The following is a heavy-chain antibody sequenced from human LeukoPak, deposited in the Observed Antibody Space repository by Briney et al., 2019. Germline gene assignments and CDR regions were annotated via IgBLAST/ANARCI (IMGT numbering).Heavy chain of an antibody. CDR3: ARAPSEIGGYCPEYFRH. D-gene: IGHD2-21*01. Sequence: GGSLRLSCAASGFSFSSYWMHWVRQAPGKGLVWVSRIKSDGKTNYADSVKGRFTISRDNAKNTVSLQMNSLRAEDTGVYYCARAPSEIGGYCPEYFRHWGQGTLVTVSS. J-gene: IGHJ1*01. CDR1: GFSFSSYW. V-gene: IGHV3-74*01. CDR2: IKSDGKT.